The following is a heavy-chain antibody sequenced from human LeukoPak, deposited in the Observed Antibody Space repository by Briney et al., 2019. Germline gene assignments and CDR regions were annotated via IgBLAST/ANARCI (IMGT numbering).Heavy chain of an antibody. CDR1: GASMSSGSYY. J-gene: IGHJ6*03. V-gene: IGHV4-61*02. CDR2: IYTTGIGGSP. CDR3: ARVVYDILTGYPDYYMDV. Sequence: PSETLPLTCTVSGASMSSGSYYWSWIRQPAGKGLEWIGRIYTTGIGGSPNYNPSLKSRVSISVDTSKNQFSLKLSSVTAADTAVYYCARVVYDILTGYPDYYMDVWGKGTTVTISS. D-gene: IGHD3-9*01.